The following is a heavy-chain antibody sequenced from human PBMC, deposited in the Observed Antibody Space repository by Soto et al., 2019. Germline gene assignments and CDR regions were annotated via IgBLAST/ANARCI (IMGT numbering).Heavy chain of an antibody. V-gene: IGHV1-69*01. D-gene: IGHD5-12*01. CDR3: ARYSGYENYWYFDL. Sequence: QVQLVQSGAEVKKPGSSVKVSCKASGGTFSSYAISWVRQAPGQGLEWMGGIIPIFGTANYAQKFQGRVTITADESTSTDYVELGSLRSEDTAVYCCARYSGYENYWYFDLWGRGTLVTVSS. CDR2: IIPIFGTA. J-gene: IGHJ2*01. CDR1: GGTFSSYA.